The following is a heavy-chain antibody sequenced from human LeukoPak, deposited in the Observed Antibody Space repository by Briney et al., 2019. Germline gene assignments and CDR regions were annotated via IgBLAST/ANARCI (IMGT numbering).Heavy chain of an antibody. J-gene: IGHJ3*02. CDR1: GFTFSSYS. CDR3: AISTVTTWFSAFDI. D-gene: IGHD4-17*01. CDR2: IYSGGST. V-gene: IGHV3-53*01. Sequence: GGSLRLSCAASGFTFSSYSMNWVRQAPGKGLEWVSVIYSGGSTYYADSVKGRFTISRDNSKNTLYLQMNSLRAEDTAVYYCAISTVTTWFSAFDIWGQGTMVTVSS.